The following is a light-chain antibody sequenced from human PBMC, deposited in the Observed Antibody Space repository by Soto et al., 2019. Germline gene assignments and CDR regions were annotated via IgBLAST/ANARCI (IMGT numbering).Light chain of an antibody. V-gene: IGKV3-20*01. CDR1: QTVDRNY. CDR2: GIS. Sequence: EIVLTQSPGILSLSPGEGATLSCRSSQTVDRNYFACYQQKPGQAPRLLIYGISSRATGIPDRFRGSGSGTDFTLTISRLEPEDFAVYYCQQYGSSPRTFGQGTKVDTK. CDR3: QQYGSSPRT. J-gene: IGKJ1*01.